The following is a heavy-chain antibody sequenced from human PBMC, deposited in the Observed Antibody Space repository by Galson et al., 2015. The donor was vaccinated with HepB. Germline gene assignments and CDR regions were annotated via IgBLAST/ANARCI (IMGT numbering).Heavy chain of an antibody. CDR2: IYPGDSDA. CDR1: GYNFAGYW. V-gene: IGHV5-51*01. Sequence: SGAEVKKPGESLKISCKGSGYNFAGYWIGWVRQMPGKGLEWMGIIYPGDSDARYSPSFQGQVTISADKSISTAYLQWSSLKASDTAVYYCARVSVPAAMWYYYYYYGMDVWGQGTTVTVSS. J-gene: IGHJ6*02. D-gene: IGHD2-2*01. CDR3: ARVSVPAAMWYYYYYYGMDV.